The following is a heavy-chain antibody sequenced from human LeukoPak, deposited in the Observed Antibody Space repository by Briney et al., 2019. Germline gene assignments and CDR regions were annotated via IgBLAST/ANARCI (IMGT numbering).Heavy chain of an antibody. J-gene: IGHJ6*03. Sequence: SETLSLTCTVSGGSISSYYWSRIRQPPGKGLEWIGYIYYSGSTNYNPSLKSRVTISVDTSKNQFSLKLSSVTAADTAVYYCARTLHCSSTSCRGYYYYYYMDVWGKGTTVTVSS. CDR3: ARTLHCSSTSCRGYYYYYYMDV. V-gene: IGHV4-59*08. CDR2: IYYSGST. CDR1: GGSISSYY. D-gene: IGHD2-2*01.